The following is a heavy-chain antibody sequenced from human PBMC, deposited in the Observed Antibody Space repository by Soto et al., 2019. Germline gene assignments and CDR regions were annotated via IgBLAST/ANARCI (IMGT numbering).Heavy chain of an antibody. CDR3: ARDNYGDYERIYYFDY. D-gene: IGHD4-17*01. J-gene: IGHJ4*02. Sequence: PGGSLRLSCAASGFTFSSYGMHWVRQAPGKGLEWVAVIWYDGSNKYYADSVKGRFTISRDNSKNTLYLQMNSLRAEDTAVYYCARDNYGDYERIYYFDYWGQGTLVTVSS. V-gene: IGHV3-33*01. CDR2: IWYDGSNK. CDR1: GFTFSSYG.